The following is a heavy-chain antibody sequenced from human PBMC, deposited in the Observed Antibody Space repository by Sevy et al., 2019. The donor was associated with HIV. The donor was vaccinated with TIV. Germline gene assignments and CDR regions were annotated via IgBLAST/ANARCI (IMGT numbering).Heavy chain of an antibody. CDR3: AKSKARSMVRGAIFDY. D-gene: IGHD3-10*01. CDR1: GFTFDDYA. V-gene: IGHV3-9*01. Sequence: GGSLRLSCAASGFTFDDYAMHWIRQAPGKGLEWVSGISWNSGSIGYADSVKGRFTISRDNAKNSLYLQMNSLRAEDTALYYCAKSKARSMVRGAIFDYWGQRTLVTVSS. J-gene: IGHJ4*02. CDR2: ISWNSGSI.